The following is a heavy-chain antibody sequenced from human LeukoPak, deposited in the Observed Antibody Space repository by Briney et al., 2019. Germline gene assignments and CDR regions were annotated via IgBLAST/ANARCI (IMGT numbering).Heavy chain of an antibody. Sequence: SVKVSCKASGGTFSSYAIRWVRQAPGQGLEWMGGIIPIFGTANYAQKFQGRVTITADESTSTAYMELSSLRSEDTAVYYCAREGGSSSNSSYYMDVWGKGTTVTVSS. CDR2: IIPIFGTA. V-gene: IGHV1-69*13. J-gene: IGHJ6*03. CDR1: GGTFSSYA. D-gene: IGHD2-2*01. CDR3: AREGGSSSNSSYYMDV.